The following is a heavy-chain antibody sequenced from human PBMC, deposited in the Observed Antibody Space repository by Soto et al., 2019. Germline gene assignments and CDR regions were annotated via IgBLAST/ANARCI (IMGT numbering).Heavy chain of an antibody. J-gene: IGHJ5*02. V-gene: IGHV1-69*01. CDR2: IIPFVGSP. CDR1: AGTFNNYA. CDR3: ARAIVPRFNWFDP. D-gene: IGHD3-22*01. Sequence: QVQLVQSGAEVKKPGSSVTVSCKASAGTFNNYAIAWVRQAPGQGLEWMGGIIPFVGSPKYSQKFQNRGTITVEESTSTSYMNLTGLRSDDTAVYYCARAIVPRFNWFDPWGQGTLVTVSS.